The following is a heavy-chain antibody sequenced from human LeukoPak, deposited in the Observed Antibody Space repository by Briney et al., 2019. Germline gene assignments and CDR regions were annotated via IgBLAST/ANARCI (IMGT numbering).Heavy chain of an antibody. J-gene: IGHJ4*02. CDR3: AVSQWELPDY. CDR1: GGSFSGYY. V-gene: IGHV4-34*01. CDR2: INHSGST. D-gene: IGHD1-26*01. Sequence: PSETLSLTCAVYGGSFSGYYWSWIRQPPGKGLEWMGEINHSGSTNYNPSLKSRVTISVDTSKNQFSLKLSSVTAADTAVYYCAVSQWELPDYWGQGTLVTVYS.